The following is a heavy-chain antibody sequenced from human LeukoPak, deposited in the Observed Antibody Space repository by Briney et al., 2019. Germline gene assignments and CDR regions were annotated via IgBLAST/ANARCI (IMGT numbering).Heavy chain of an antibody. Sequence: SETLSLTCTVSGGSISSYYWSWIRQPPGKGLEWIGYIYYSGSTNYNPSLKSRVTIPVDTSKNQFSLKLSSVTAADTAVYYCARAGAYSYYYYGMDVWGQGTTVTVSS. CDR1: GGSISSYY. CDR2: IYYSGST. CDR3: ARAGAYSYYYYGMDV. D-gene: IGHD2-15*01. V-gene: IGHV4-59*01. J-gene: IGHJ6*02.